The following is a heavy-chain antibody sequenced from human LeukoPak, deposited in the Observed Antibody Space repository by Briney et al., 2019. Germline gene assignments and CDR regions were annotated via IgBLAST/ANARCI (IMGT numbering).Heavy chain of an antibody. CDR1: GYSFTSYW. J-gene: IGHJ4*02. V-gene: IGHV5-51*01. CDR2: IYPGDSDT. CDR3: ARLPTNCSSTSCYGGGFDY. Sequence: GESLKISCKGSGYSFTSYWIGWVLQMPGKGLEWMVIIYPGDSDTRYSPSFQGQVTISADKSISTAYLQWSSLKASDTAMYYCARLPTNCSSTSCYGGGFDYWGQGTLVTVSS. D-gene: IGHD2-2*01.